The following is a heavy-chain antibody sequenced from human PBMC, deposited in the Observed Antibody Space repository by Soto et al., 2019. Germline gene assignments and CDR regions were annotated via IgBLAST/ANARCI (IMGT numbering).Heavy chain of an antibody. D-gene: IGHD5-18*01. CDR2: IYPGDSDT. CDR1: GYSFTSYW. V-gene: IGHV5-51*01. Sequence: GESLKISCKGSGYSFTSYWIGWVRQMPGKGLEWMGIIYPGDSDTRYSPSFQGQVTISADRSISTAYLQWSSLQASDTAMYYCERVVYVGYSYATHFDYCGQGTLVTVSS. CDR3: ERVVYVGYSYATHFDY. J-gene: IGHJ4*02.